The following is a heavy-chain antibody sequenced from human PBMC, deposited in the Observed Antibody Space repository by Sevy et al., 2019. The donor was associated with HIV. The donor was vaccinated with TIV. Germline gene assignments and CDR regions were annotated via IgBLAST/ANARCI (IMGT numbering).Heavy chain of an antibody. J-gene: IGHJ5*02. CDR2: MWFDGSNK. D-gene: IGHD4-17*01. CDR3: ARDREFYDHGEYGPTSAPDL. Sequence: GGSLRLSCEASGFPFTNHGVHWVRQAPGKGLAWVALMWFDGSNKYYADSVKGRFTVSRDDSKNTLYLTMNSLRADDTAIYYCARDREFYDHGEYGPTSAPDLWGQGTLVTVSS. V-gene: IGHV3-33*08. CDR1: GFPFTNHG.